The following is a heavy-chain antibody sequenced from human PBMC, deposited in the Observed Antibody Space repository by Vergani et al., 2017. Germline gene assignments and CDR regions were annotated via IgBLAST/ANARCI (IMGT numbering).Heavy chain of an antibody. J-gene: IGHJ6*02. CDR3: ATRFGRRDSSGYYRSYYYYYGMDV. V-gene: IGHV3-23*01. D-gene: IGHD3-22*01. Sequence: EVQLLESGGGLVQPGGSLRLSCAASGFTFSSYAMSWVRQAPGKGLEWVSAISGSGGSTYYADSVKGRFTISRDNSKNTLYLQMNSLRAEDTAVYYCATRFGRRDSSGYYRSYYYYYGMDVWGQGTTVTVSS. CDR1: GFTFSSYA. CDR2: ISGSGGST.